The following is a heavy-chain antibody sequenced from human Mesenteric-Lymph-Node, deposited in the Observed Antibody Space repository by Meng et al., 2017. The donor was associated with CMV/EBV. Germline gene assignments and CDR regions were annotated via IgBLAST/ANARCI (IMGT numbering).Heavy chain of an antibody. Sequence: GGSLRLSCAASEFTFSRYWMSWVRQAPGKGLEWVSAISGSGGSTYYADSVKGRFTISRDNSKNTLYLQMNSLRAEDTAVYYCAKDASDGYEGSYFDYWGQGTLVTVSS. D-gene: IGHD3-3*01. J-gene: IGHJ4*02. CDR3: AKDASDGYEGSYFDY. CDR2: ISGSGGST. V-gene: IGHV3-23*01. CDR1: EFTFSRYW.